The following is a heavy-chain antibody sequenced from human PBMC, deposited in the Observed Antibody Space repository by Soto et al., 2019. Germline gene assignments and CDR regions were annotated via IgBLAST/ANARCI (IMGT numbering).Heavy chain of an antibody. D-gene: IGHD2-2*03. Sequence: QVQLQQWGAGLLKPSETLSLTCAVYGGSFSGYYWSWIGQPPGKGLEWIGEINHSGSTNYNPSLKSRVTISVDTSKNQFSLKLSSVTAADTAVYYCARNRAGYCRSTSCSNARSWFDPWGQGTLVTVSS. CDR3: ARNRAGYCRSTSCSNARSWFDP. V-gene: IGHV4-34*01. CDR2: INHSGST. CDR1: GGSFSGYY. J-gene: IGHJ5*02.